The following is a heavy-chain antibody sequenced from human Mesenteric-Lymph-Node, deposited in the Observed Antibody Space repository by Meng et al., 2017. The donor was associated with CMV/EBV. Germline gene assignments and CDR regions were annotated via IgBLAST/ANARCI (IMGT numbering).Heavy chain of an antibody. CDR3: ARDPKSDSWYHFDS. D-gene: IGHD6-13*01. J-gene: IGHJ4*02. Sequence: SETLSLTCIVSGASISSYYWGWIRQTPGKGLEWIAHAMGSSGSTLYNPSLVSRAIMSLDTSKNEFSLKLRSMTAADTAVYFCARDPKSDSWYHFDSWGQGMLVTVSS. CDR1: GASISSYY. V-gene: IGHV4-59*01. CDR2: AMGSSGST.